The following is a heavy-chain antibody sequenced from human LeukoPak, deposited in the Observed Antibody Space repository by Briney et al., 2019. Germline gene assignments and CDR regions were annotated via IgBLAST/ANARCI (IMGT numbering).Heavy chain of an antibody. CDR1: GFTFSDYY. D-gene: IGHD7-27*01. CDR2: ISSSGSSI. J-gene: IGHJ4*02. V-gene: IGHV3-11*01. Sequence: PGGSLRLSCAASGFTFSDYYMSWIRQAPGKGLEWVSYISSSGSSISYADSVKGRFTISRDDSKNTLSLQMNSLRVEDTALYYCAQDIAWGAFEHWGQGTLVTVSS. CDR3: AQDIAWGAFEH.